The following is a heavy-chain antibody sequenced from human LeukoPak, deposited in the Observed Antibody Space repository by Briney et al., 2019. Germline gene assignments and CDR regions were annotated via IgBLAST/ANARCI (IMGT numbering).Heavy chain of an antibody. D-gene: IGHD3-22*01. Sequence: PSETLSLTCTVSGGSISSGGYSWSWLRQHPGKGLEWIVYIYYSGSTYYNPSLKSRLTISVDTSKNQFSPKLSSVTAADTAVYYCARSDYYDSSGYRSLGFDPWGQGTLVTVSS. J-gene: IGHJ5*02. CDR2: IYYSGST. V-gene: IGHV4-31*03. CDR1: GGSISSGGYS. CDR3: ARSDYYDSSGYRSLGFDP.